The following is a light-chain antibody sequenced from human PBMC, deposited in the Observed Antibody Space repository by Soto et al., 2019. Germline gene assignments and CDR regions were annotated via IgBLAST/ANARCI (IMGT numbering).Light chain of an antibody. CDR2: GAS. Sequence: MVMTQSPATLSVSPGERATLSCRASQSVSTKLAWYQQKPGQAPRLLIYGASTRATGIPARFSGSGSGTDFTLTINSMQSEDFAVYYCQQYNNSPYTFGPGTRVDIK. V-gene: IGKV3D-15*01. J-gene: IGKJ3*01. CDR1: QSVSTK. CDR3: QQYNNSPYT.